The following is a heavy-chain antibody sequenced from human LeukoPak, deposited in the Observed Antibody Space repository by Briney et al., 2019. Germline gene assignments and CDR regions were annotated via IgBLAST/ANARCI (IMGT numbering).Heavy chain of an antibody. V-gene: IGHV3-30*09. J-gene: IGHJ4*02. CDR3: AREWRSLSYFDY. D-gene: IGHD3-16*01. Sequence: GGSLRLSCAGSGFTVSSNYMSWVRQAPGKGLEWVAVISYDGSNKYYADSVKGRFAISRDNSKNTLFLQMNSLRAEDTAVYYCAREWRSLSYFDYWGQGTLVTVSS. CDR2: ISYDGSNK. CDR1: GFTVSSNY.